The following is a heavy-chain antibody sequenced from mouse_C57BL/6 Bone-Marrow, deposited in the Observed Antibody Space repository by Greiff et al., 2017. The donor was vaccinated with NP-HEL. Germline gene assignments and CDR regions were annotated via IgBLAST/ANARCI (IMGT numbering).Heavy chain of an antibody. CDR1: DYTFTDYY. V-gene: IGHV1-76*01. CDR3: ARGYYEYDDAMDY. J-gene: IGHJ4*01. D-gene: IGHD2-4*01. Sequence: QVQLKESGAELVRPGASVKLSCKASDYTFTDYYINWVKQRPGQGLEWIARIYPGSGNTYYNEKFKGKATLTAEKSSSTAYMQLSSLTSEDSAGYFCARGYYEYDDAMDYWGQGTSGTVSS. CDR2: IYPGSGNT.